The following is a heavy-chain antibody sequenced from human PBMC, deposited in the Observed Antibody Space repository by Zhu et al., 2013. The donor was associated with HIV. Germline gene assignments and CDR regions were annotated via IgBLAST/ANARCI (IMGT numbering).Heavy chain of an antibody. CDR2: INVDNGNT. CDR3: ARDGNVLYYYDSGTYYCALDY. V-gene: IGHV1-3*01. CDR1: GYTLTSYA. D-gene: IGHD3-22*01. J-gene: IGHJ4*02. Sequence: QVQLVQSGAEVKEPGASVKVSCKASGYTLTSYAMHWVRQAPGQGLEWMGWINVDNGNTKFSQKFQGRVTITRDTSASTVYMELSSLRSEDTAVYYCARDGNVLYYYDSGTYYCALDYWAWEPWSPSPQ.